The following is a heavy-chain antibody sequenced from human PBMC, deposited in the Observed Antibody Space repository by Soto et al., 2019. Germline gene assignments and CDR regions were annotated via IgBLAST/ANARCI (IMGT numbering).Heavy chain of an antibody. V-gene: IGHV1-18*01. Sequence: ASVKVSCKASGYSFTSYGIAWVRQVPGQGPEWMGWISPYNGRTNHAQNVQGRVVMTTDISTNIVYLELRSLRSDDTAMYYCGRCRTDSYAMDVWGQGTTVTVS. CDR3: GRCRTDSYAMDV. D-gene: IGHD1-1*01. CDR1: GYSFTSYG. J-gene: IGHJ6*02. CDR2: ISPYNGRT.